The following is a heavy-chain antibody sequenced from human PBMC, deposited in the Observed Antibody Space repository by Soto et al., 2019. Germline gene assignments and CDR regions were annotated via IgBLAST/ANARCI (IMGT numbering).Heavy chain of an antibody. CDR3: AREIVVVPTYAFDI. Sequence: PSETLSLTCTVSGGSISSYYWSWIRQPPGKGLEWIGYIYYSGSTNYNPSLKSRVTISVDTSKNQFSLKLSSVTAADTAVYYCAREIVVVPTYAFDIWGQGTMVTVSS. J-gene: IGHJ3*02. CDR2: IYYSGST. CDR1: GGSISSYY. D-gene: IGHD2-2*01. V-gene: IGHV4-59*01.